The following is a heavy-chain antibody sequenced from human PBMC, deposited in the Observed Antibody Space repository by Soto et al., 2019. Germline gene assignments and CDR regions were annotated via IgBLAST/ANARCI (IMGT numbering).Heavy chain of an antibody. CDR2: IIPIFGTA. V-gene: IGHV1-69*12. J-gene: IGHJ5*02. CDR3: ARDRGPSSGYYPYWFDP. CDR1: GGTFSSYA. D-gene: IGHD3-22*01. Sequence: QVQLVQSGAEVKKPGSSVKVSCKASGGTFSSYAITWVRQAPGQGLEWMGGIIPIFGTANYAQKFQGRVTITADESTRTAYMELSSLRSEATAVYYCARDRGPSSGYYPYWFDPWGQGTLVTVSS.